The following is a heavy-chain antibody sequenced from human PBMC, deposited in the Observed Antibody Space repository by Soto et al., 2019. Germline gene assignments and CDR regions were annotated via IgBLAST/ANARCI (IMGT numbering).Heavy chain of an antibody. CDR2: MNPNSGNT. CDR1: GYTFTSYD. CDR3: ASGRADSFDY. V-gene: IGHV1-8*01. Sequence: QVQLVQSGAEVKKPGASVKVSCKASGYTFTSYDINWVRQATGQGLEWMGWMNPNSGNTGYAQKSQGTVTMTRNTSITTASMELRSLRSEDTAVYYCASGRADSFDYWGQGTLVTVSS. J-gene: IGHJ4*02.